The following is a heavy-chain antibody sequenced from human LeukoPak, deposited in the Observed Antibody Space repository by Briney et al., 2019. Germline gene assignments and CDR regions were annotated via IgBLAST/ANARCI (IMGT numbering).Heavy chain of an antibody. V-gene: IGHV1-69*01. J-gene: IGHJ6*03. CDR1: GGTFSSYA. Sequence: GASVKVSCKASGGTFSSYAISWVRQAPGQGLEWMGGIIPIFGTANYAQKFQGRVTITADGSTSTAYMELSSLRSEDTAVYYCARGHDSSGYLYYYYYMDVWGKGTTVTVSS. CDR3: ARGHDSSGYLYYYYYMDV. D-gene: IGHD3-22*01. CDR2: IIPIFGTA.